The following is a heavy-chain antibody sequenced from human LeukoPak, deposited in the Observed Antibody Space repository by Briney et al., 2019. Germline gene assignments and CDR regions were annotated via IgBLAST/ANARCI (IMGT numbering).Heavy chain of an antibody. CDR3: AKGAYYDL. CDR1: GFTFNSYT. Sequence: GGSLRLSCAASGFTFNSYTMHWVRQAPGTGLQWVSAISGSGGSTYYADSVKGRFTISRDNSKNTLYLQMNSLRAEDTAVYYCAKGAYYDLWGQGTLVTVSS. D-gene: IGHD3-22*01. V-gene: IGHV3-23*01. CDR2: ISGSGGST. J-gene: IGHJ4*02.